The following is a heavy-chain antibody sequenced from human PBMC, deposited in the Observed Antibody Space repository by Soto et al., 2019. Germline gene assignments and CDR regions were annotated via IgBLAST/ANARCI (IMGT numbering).Heavy chain of an antibody. Sequence: GGSLRLSCAASGFTFSSYWMSWVRQAPGKGLEWVANIKQDGSEKYYVDSVKGRFTISRDNAKNSLYLQMNSLRAEDTAVYYCARDIHEPGSYSYYYYYMDVWGKGTTVTVSS. V-gene: IGHV3-7*01. CDR3: ARDIHEPGSYSYYYYYMDV. CDR2: IKQDGSEK. D-gene: IGHD3-10*01. J-gene: IGHJ6*03. CDR1: GFTFSSYW.